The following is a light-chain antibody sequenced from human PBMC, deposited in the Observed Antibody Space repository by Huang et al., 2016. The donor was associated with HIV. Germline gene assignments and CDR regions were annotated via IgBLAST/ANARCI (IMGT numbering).Light chain of an antibody. CDR1: QSISSY. V-gene: IGKV1-39*01. CDR3: QQSYSTPRT. CDR2: AAS. Sequence: DIQMTQSPSSLSASVGDRVTITCRAIQSISSYLNWYLQKPGKAPKLLIYAASSLQSGIPSRFSGSGAGTDFTLTISSLQPEDFATYYCQQSYSTPRTFGQGTKVEIK. J-gene: IGKJ1*01.